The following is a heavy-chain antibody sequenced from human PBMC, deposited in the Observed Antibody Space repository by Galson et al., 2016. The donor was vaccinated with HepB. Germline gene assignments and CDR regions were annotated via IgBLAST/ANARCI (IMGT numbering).Heavy chain of an antibody. V-gene: IGHV2-70*01. J-gene: IGHJ5*02. Sequence: PALVKPTQTLTLTCTFSGSSLSTNAMSVIWIRQPPGKALEWLALVDWDDNEYLNTTLETRLNISKDTSKNQVVLTMTNMSPVDTATYYCTRSPYAGRFSFASWGQRILVTVTS. CDR3: TRSPYAGRFSFAS. CDR2: VDWDDNE. CDR1: GSSLSTNAMS. D-gene: IGHD2-8*01.